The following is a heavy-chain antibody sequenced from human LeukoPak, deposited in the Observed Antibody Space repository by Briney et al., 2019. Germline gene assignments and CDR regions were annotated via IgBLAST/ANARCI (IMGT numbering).Heavy chain of an antibody. CDR2: ISYDGSNK. CDR1: GFTFSSYA. D-gene: IGHD6-19*01. V-gene: IGHV3-30-3*01. J-gene: IGHJ4*02. Sequence: GGSLRLSCAASGFTFSSYAMHWVRQAPGKGLEWVAVISYDGSNKYYADSVKGRFTISRDNSKNTLYLQMNSLRAEDTAVYYCAGPSYSSGWYDYFDYWGQGTLVTVSS. CDR3: AGPSYSSGWYDYFDY.